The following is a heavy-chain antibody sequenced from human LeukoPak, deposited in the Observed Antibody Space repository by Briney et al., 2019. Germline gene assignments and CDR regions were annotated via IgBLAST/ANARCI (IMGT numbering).Heavy chain of an antibody. Sequence: GRSLRLSCAASGFAFSTYAMHWVRQGPGKGLEWVALVSYDGGSKYYADSVKGRITISRDNSKNTLHLQMNSLRSEDTGVYHCARVKGGIAAAGNYFDYWGQGTLVTVSS. CDR3: ARVKGGIAAAGNYFDY. V-gene: IGHV3-30-3*01. J-gene: IGHJ4*02. D-gene: IGHD6-13*01. CDR2: VSYDGGSK. CDR1: GFAFSTYA.